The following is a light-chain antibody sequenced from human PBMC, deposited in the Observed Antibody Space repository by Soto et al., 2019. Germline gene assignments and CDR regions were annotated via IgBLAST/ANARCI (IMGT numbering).Light chain of an antibody. CDR2: DAS. CDR3: QQYYNWPPIT. CDR1: QSISRW. J-gene: IGKJ5*01. Sequence: DIQMTQSPATLSASVGDRVTITCRASQSISRWLTWYQQKPGKAPKLLIYDASSLESGVPSRFSGSGSGTEFTLTISSLQSEDFAVYYCQQYYNWPPITFGQGTRLEIK. V-gene: IGKV1-5*01.